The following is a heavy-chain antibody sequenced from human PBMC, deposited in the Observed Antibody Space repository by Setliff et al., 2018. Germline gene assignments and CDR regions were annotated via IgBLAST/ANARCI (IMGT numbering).Heavy chain of an antibody. CDR3: ARSFSRREKFLLDY. CDR2: IYYSGST. J-gene: IGHJ4*02. CDR1: GGSVSSGSYY. V-gene: IGHV4-61*01. Sequence: SETLSLTCTVSGGSVSSGSYYWSWIRQPPGKGLEWIGYIYYSGSTNYNPSLKSRVTTSVDTSKSQFSLKVSSATAADTAVYYCARSFSRREKFLLDYWGQGTLVTVSS.